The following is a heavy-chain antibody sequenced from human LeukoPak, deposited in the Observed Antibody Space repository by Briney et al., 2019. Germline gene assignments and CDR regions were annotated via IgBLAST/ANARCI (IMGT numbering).Heavy chain of an antibody. CDR2: IYHSGTT. J-gene: IGHJ5*02. Sequence: SETLSLTCTVSGGSISNSYWSWIRQPPGKGLEWIASIYHSGTTYYNPSLKSRVTMSVDTSKNQFSLRLSSVTAADTAVYYCTRLSHVAGAPKVSWFDPWGQGTLVTVSS. CDR3: TRLSHVAGAPKVSWFDP. V-gene: IGHV4-59*04. CDR1: GGSISNSY. D-gene: IGHD1-26*01.